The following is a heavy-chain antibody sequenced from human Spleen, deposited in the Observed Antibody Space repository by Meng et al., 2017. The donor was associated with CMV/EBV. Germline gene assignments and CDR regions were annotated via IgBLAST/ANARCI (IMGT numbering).Heavy chain of an antibody. CDR1: GCDFSRYW. D-gene: IGHD2/OR15-2a*01. Sequence: SCEASGCDFSRYWMLWFRQTPEKGLVWVSRITNDGSSANYADSVRGRFSISRDNAKNTLYLQMNSLTAEDTAVYYCARDFSSGVDYWGQGTLVTVSS. CDR3: ARDFSSGVDY. J-gene: IGHJ4*02. CDR2: ITNDGSSA. V-gene: IGHV3-74*01.